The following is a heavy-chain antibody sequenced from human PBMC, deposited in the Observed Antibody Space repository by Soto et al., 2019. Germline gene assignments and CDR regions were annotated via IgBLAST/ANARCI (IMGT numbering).Heavy chain of an antibody. CDR3: AKGGRQWLVTSRLHY. CDR1: GFTFSDYA. CDR2: VSHDGRNT. Sequence: VQLVESGGGVVQPGRSLRLSCAASGFTFSDYAMHWVRQAPGKGLEWVAVVSHDGRNTHYADSVKGRFTISRDSSKKALSLEWPSLRAEDRAVYYWAKGGRQWLVTSRLHYRGQGAMVTVSS. D-gene: IGHD6-19*01. V-gene: IGHV3-30*18. J-gene: IGHJ4*02.